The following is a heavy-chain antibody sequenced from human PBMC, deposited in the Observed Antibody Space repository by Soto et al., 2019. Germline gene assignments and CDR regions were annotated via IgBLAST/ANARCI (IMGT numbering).Heavy chain of an antibody. CDR3: TRLGYCSSTSCYDPYYYYYYYMDV. V-gene: IGHV3-49*03. CDR1: GFTFGDYA. Sequence: GGSLRLSCTASGFTFGDYAMSWFRQAPGKGLEWVGFIRSKAYGGTTEYAASVKGRFTISRDDSKSIAYLQMNSLKTEDTAVYYCTRLGYCSSTSCYDPYYYYYYYMDVWGKGTTVTVSS. J-gene: IGHJ6*03. CDR2: IRSKAYGGTT. D-gene: IGHD2-2*01.